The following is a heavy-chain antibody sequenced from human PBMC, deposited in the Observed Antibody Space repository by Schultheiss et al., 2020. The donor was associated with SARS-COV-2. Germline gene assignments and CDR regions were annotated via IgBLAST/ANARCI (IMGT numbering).Heavy chain of an antibody. J-gene: IGHJ6*02. CDR1: GYSISSDIYC. Sequence: SETLSLTCSVSGYSISSDIYCWGWIRQPPGKGLEWIGTMFYSGNTYYRSSLKSRVTISADTSNNQFSLKMTSVTAADTAVYYCAIQYFYAGSGSIGVGMDVWGQGTTVTVSS. V-gene: IGHV4-39*01. CDR2: MFYSGNT. CDR3: AIQYFYAGSGSIGVGMDV. D-gene: IGHD3-10*01.